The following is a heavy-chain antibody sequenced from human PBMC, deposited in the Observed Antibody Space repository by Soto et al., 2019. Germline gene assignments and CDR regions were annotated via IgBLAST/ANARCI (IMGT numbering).Heavy chain of an antibody. D-gene: IGHD2-2*02. Sequence: GGSLRLSCAASGFTFSSFAMHWARQAPGKGLEWVAFISYDGRKNSYADSVKGRFTVSRDNSKNTVYLQMNSLRAEDTAVYYCARGCSSSDCYTNYYYYYGMDVWGHGTTVTISS. J-gene: IGHJ6*02. CDR1: GFTFSSFA. CDR2: ISYDGRKN. CDR3: ARGCSSSDCYTNYYYYYGMDV. V-gene: IGHV3-30*04.